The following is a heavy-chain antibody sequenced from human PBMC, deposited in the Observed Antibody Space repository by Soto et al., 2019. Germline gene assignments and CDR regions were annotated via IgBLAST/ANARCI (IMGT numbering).Heavy chain of an antibody. D-gene: IGHD2-2*01. Sequence: VQVLQSGGGLVQPGESLRLTCEASGFTFGSYAMSWVRQAPGKGLEWVSVITAGGHDTYYVDSVKGRFTVSRDNSRNMEYWQMNSLRAEDTSVYYCARSAGSCSSTSCYPHLFDPWGRGALVTVSS. V-gene: IGHV3-23*01. CDR1: GFTFGSYA. J-gene: IGHJ5*02. CDR3: ARSAGSCSSTSCYPHLFDP. CDR2: ITAGGHDT.